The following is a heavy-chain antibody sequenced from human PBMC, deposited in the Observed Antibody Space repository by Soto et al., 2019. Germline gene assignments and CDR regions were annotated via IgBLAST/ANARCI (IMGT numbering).Heavy chain of an antibody. J-gene: IGHJ4*02. V-gene: IGHV3-30*18. Sequence: QVQLVESGGGVVQPGRSLRLSCAASGFTFSSYGMHWVRQAPGKGLEWVAVISYDGSNKYYADSVKGRFTISRDNSKNTLYLQMNSLRAEDTAVYYCAKGGYYYGSGIGMPGFYYFDYWGQGTLVTVSS. D-gene: IGHD3-10*01. CDR2: ISYDGSNK. CDR3: AKGGYYYGSGIGMPGFYYFDY. CDR1: GFTFSSYG.